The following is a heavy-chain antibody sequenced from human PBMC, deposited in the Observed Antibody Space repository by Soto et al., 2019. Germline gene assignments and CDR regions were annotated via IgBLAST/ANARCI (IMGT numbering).Heavy chain of an antibody. D-gene: IGHD6-13*01. CDR3: ARDPAGPYSSSWYGYSYGYGFFDY. J-gene: IGHJ4*02. CDR2: TYYRSKWYN. V-gene: IGHV6-1*01. CDR1: GDSVSSNSAA. Sequence: QSQTLSLTCAISGDSVSSNSAAWNWIRQSPSRGLEWLGRTYYRSKWYNDYAVSVKSRITINPDTSKNQFSLQLNSVTPEDTAVYYCARDPAGPYSSSWYGYSYGYGFFDYWGQGTLVTVSS.